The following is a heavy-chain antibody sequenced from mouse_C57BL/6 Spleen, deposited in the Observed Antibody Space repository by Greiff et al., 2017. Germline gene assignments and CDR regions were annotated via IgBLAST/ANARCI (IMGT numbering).Heavy chain of an antibody. CDR2: ISSGSSTI. CDR1: GFTFSDYG. CDR3: ARNYGADYFDY. V-gene: IGHV5-17*01. D-gene: IGHD2-1*01. J-gene: IGHJ2*01. Sequence: EVKLVESGGGLVKPGGSLKLSCAASGFTFSDYGMHWVRQAPEKGLEWVAYISSGSSTIYYADTVKGRFTISRDNAKNTLFLQMTSLRSEDTDMYYCARNYGADYFDYWGQGTTLTVSS.